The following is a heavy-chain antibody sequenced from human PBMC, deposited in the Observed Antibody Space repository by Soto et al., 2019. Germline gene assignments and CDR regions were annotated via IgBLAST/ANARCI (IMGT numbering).Heavy chain of an antibody. J-gene: IGHJ4*02. V-gene: IGHV4-39*01. CDR3: ARHDYYYDSRGYYGY. Sequence: SETLSLTCTVSGGSISSSSYYWGWIRQPPGKGLEWIGSIYYSGSTYYNPSLKSRVTISVDTSKNQFSLKLSSVTAADTAVYYCARHDYYYDSRGYYGYWGQGTLVTVSS. CDR2: IYYSGST. D-gene: IGHD3-22*01. CDR1: GGSISSSSYY.